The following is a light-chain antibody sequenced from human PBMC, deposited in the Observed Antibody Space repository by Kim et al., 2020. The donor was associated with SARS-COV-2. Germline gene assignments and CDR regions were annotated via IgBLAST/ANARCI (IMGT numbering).Light chain of an antibody. CDR2: ATS. Sequence: SPGGRATPSCRAQQSVGSRSLAWYQQRPGQAPRILVYATSSRAADIPDRFSGSGSGTDFTFTISRLEPEDFAVYYCQQYAASPPTFGRGTKVEIK. CDR1: QSVGSRS. V-gene: IGKV3-20*01. CDR3: QQYAASPPT. J-gene: IGKJ1*01.